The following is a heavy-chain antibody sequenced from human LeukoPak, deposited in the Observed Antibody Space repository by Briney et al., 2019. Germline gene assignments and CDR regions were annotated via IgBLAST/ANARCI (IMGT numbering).Heavy chain of an antibody. CDR3: VTTPDSFFDY. CDR2: IKQDGSEK. CDR1: GFTFNRYS. Sequence: PGGSLRLSCAASGFTFNRYSMNWVRQAPGKGLEWVANIKQDGSEKYYVDSVKGRFTISRDNAKNSLYLQMNSLRAEDTAVYYCVTTPDSFFDYWGQGTLVTVSS. J-gene: IGHJ4*02. V-gene: IGHV3-7*01.